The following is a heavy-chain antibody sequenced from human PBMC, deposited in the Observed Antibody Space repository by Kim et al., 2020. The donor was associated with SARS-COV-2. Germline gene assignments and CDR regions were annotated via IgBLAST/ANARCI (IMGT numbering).Heavy chain of an antibody. Sequence: YYNPSLKSRVTISVDTSKSQFSLKLSSVTAADTAVYYCASFEYSSHYFDYWGQGTLVTVSS. J-gene: IGHJ4*02. D-gene: IGHD6-6*01. CDR3: ASFEYSSHYFDY. V-gene: IGHV4-31*02.